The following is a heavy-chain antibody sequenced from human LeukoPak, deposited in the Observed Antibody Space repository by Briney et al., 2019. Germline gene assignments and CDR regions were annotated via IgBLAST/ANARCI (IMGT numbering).Heavy chain of an antibody. CDR2: IKQDGSGK. J-gene: IGHJ2*01. CDR3: ARGGSYCSSTRCYDTLGYFDL. D-gene: IGHD2-2*01. V-gene: IGHV3-7*01. CDR1: GFTFSSYW. Sequence: GGSLRLSCAASGFTFSSYWMSWVRQAPGKGLEWVANIKQDGSGKYYVDSVKGRFTISGDNAKNSLYLQMNSLRAEDTAVYYCARGGSYCSSTRCYDTLGYFDLWGRGTLVTVSS.